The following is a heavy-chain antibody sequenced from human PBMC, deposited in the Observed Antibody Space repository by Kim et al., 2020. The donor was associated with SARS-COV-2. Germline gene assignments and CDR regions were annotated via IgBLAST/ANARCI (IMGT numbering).Heavy chain of an antibody. CDR1: GGSISSYY. CDR3: ARSHSSGWYFSLGY. D-gene: IGHD6-19*01. CDR2: IYYSGST. Sequence: SETLSLTCTVSGGSISSYYWSWIRQPPGKGLEWIGYIYYSGSTNYNPSLKSRVTISVDTSKNQFSLKLSSVTAADTAVYYCARSHSSGWYFSLGYWGQGTLVTVSS. J-gene: IGHJ4*02. V-gene: IGHV4-59*01.